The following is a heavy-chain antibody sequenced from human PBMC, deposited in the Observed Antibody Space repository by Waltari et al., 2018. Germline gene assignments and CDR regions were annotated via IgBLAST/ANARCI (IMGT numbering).Heavy chain of an antibody. CDR1: GFTFSSYS. CDR3: ARVGIAAAGELDY. V-gene: IGHV3-21*01. D-gene: IGHD6-13*01. J-gene: IGHJ4*02. Sequence: EVQLVESGGGLVKPGGSLRLSCAASGFTFSSYSMNWVRQAPGKGLEWVSSISSSSYIYYADSVKGRFTISRDNAKNSLYLQMNSLRAEDTAVYYCARVGIAAAGELDYWGQGTLVTVSS. CDR2: ISSSSYI.